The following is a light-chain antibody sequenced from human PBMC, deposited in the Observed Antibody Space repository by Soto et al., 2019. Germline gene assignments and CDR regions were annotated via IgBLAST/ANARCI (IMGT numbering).Light chain of an antibody. Sequence: DIQLTQSPSSLSASVGDRVTITCRSSQSIATFLNWYQQVPGKPPKLLIYGASTLLSGVPSRFSGGGSGKDFTLTITSLQSEDFATYYCQHTYNIPLTFGRGTKVEI. J-gene: IGKJ1*01. CDR2: GAS. V-gene: IGKV1-39*01. CDR3: QHTYNIPLT. CDR1: QSIATF.